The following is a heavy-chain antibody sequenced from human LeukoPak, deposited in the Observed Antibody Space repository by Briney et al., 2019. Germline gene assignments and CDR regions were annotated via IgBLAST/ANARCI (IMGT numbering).Heavy chain of an antibody. CDR1: GFTFSSYA. D-gene: IGHD6-13*01. V-gene: IGHV3-23*01. Sequence: PGGSLSLSCAASGFTFSSYAMSWVRQAPGKGLEWVSTVSTGGRSTYYAASVKGRFTISRDNSKNTLYLQMNNLRAEDTAIYYCAKGRVAAADDCIDCWGQGTLVNVSS. CDR2: VSTGGRST. J-gene: IGHJ4*02. CDR3: AKGRVAAADDCIDC.